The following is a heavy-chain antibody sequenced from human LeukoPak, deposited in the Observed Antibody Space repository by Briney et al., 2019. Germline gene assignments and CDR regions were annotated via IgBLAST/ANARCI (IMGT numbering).Heavy chain of an antibody. V-gene: IGHV3-7*01. Sequence: GGSLRLSCAASGFIFSNYWMSWVRQAPGKGLEWVAHINKDGSEIYYVDSVKGRFTISRDNAKSSLSLQMNSLRVKDTAVYYCARDKVTYWGQGILVTVSS. J-gene: IGHJ4*02. CDR3: ARDKVTY. CDR2: INKDGSEI. CDR1: GFIFSNYW.